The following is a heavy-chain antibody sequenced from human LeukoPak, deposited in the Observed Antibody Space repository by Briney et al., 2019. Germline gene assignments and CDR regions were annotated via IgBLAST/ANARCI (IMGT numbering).Heavy chain of an antibody. V-gene: IGHV3-23*01. J-gene: IGHJ3*02. D-gene: IGHD5-18*01. Sequence: GGSLRLSCAVSGFTFSSYAMSWVRQAPGKGLEWVSAISGSGGSTYYADSVKGRFTISRDNSKNTLYLQMNSLRAEDTAVYYCAEAHGYSYGGAFDIWGQGTMVTVSS. CDR3: AEAHGYSYGGAFDI. CDR1: GFTFSSYA. CDR2: ISGSGGST.